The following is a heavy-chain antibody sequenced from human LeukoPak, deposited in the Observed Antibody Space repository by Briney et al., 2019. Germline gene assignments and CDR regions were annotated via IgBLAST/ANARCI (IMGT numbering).Heavy chain of an antibody. CDR3: ARDNSDFDEYAFDI. J-gene: IGHJ3*02. CDR1: GGSISSYY. CDR2: IHYSGST. V-gene: IGHV4-59*06. Sequence: SETLSLTCTVSGGSISSYYWSWIRQHPGKGLEWIGYIHYSGSTYYNPSLKSRVTISVDTSKNQFSLKLSSVTAADTAVYYCARDNSDFDEYAFDIWGQGTMVTVSS. D-gene: IGHD1-1*01.